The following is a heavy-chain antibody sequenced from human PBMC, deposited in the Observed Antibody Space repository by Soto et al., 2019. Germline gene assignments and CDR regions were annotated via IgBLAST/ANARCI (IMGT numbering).Heavy chain of an antibody. CDR2: IYHSGAT. Sequence: QVQLQESGPRLERPSQTLSLTCTVSGESIDTAGYYWTWIRQRPGRGLEWLGFIYHSGATYYSSSMKSRLSISIDRSQNQFSLKVTSVTAADTAVYFCSRGDYWGQGMLVTVSS. J-gene: IGHJ4*02. CDR1: GESIDTAGYY. V-gene: IGHV4-31*03. CDR3: SRGDY.